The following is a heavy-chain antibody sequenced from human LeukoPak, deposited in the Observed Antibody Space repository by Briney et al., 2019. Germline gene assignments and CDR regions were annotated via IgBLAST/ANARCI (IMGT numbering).Heavy chain of an antibody. J-gene: IGHJ6*03. CDR2: ISAYNGNT. V-gene: IGHV1-18*01. Sequence: ASVKVSCKASGYTFTSYGISWVRQAPGQGLEWMGWISAYNGNTNYAQNFQDRVTMTIDTSTSIGYMELRSLTSDDTAVYYCASRQLERQAHYYMDVWGKGTTVFVSS. CDR1: GYTFTSYG. CDR3: ASRQLERQAHYYMDV. D-gene: IGHD1-1*01.